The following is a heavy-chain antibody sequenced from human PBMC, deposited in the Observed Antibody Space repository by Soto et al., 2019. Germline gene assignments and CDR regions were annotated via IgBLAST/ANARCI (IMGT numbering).Heavy chain of an antibody. CDR3: ASTYSASCYWFDP. CDR1: GFSFSNAGLG. Sequence: QVTVKESGPVLVKPTETLTLTCTVSGFSFSNAGLGVSWIRQPPGKALEWLAHIFSNDEKSYSTSLKSRLTISKDTSKSQVVLIMTNMDPVDKATYYCASTYSASCYWFDPWGQGTLVTVSS. V-gene: IGHV2-26*04. J-gene: IGHJ5*02. CDR2: IFSNDEK. D-gene: IGHD6-13*01.